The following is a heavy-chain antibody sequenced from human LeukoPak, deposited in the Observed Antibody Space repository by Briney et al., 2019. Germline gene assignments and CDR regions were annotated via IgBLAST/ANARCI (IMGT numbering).Heavy chain of an antibody. Sequence: SETLSLTCTVSGGSISSYYWSWIRQPPGKGLEWIGYIYTSGSTNYNPSLKSRVTISVDTSKNQFSLKLSSVPAADTAVYYCARRTTGSGPFQHWGQGTLVTVSS. CDR1: GGSISSYY. V-gene: IGHV4-4*09. J-gene: IGHJ1*01. CDR3: ARRTTGSGPFQH. CDR2: IYTSGST. D-gene: IGHD3-10*01.